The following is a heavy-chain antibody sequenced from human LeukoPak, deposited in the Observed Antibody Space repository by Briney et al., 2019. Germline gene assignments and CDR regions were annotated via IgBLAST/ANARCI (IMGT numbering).Heavy chain of an antibody. J-gene: IGHJ6*02. V-gene: IGHV3-66*01. Sequence: GSLRLSCAASGIIFGSHGMAWVRPAPGKGLEWVSVIYSGGSTYYADSVKGRFTISRDNSKNTLYLQMNSLRAEDTAVYYCARDPVYGDYGAYYYYGMDVWGQGTTVTVSS. CDR2: IYSGGST. D-gene: IGHD4-17*01. CDR1: GIIFGSHG. CDR3: ARDPVYGDYGAYYYYGMDV.